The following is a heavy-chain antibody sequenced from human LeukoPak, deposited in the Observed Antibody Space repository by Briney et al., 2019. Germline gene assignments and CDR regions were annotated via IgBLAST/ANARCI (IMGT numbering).Heavy chain of an antibody. CDR3: AREGVIKSFDY. CDR1: GYTFTGYY. D-gene: IGHD3-3*01. Sequence: ASVKVSCKASGYTFTGYYMHWVRQTPGQGLEWMGWINPNSGDTNYAQKFQGRVTMTRDTSISTAYMDLSRLRSDDTAVYYCAREGVIKSFDYWGRGTLVTVSS. V-gene: IGHV1-2*02. CDR2: INPNSGDT. J-gene: IGHJ4*02.